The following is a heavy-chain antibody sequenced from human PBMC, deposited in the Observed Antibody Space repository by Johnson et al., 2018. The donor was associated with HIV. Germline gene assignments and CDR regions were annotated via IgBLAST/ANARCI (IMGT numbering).Heavy chain of an antibody. V-gene: IGHV3-30*04. CDR2: ISYDGSNK. Sequence: QVQLVESGGGVVQPGRSLRLSCAASGFTFSSYAMHWVRQAPGKGLEWVAVISYDGSNKYYADSVKGRFTISSDNSKNTLYLQMNSLRAEDTAVYYCARGGITMIVVVITTGAFDIWGQGTMVTVSS. J-gene: IGHJ3*02. D-gene: IGHD3-22*01. CDR1: GFTFSSYA. CDR3: ARGGITMIVVVITTGAFDI.